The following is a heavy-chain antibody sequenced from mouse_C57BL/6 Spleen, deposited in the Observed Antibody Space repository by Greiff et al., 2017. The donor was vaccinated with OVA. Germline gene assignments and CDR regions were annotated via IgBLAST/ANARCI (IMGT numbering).Heavy chain of an antibody. CDR1: GYTFTDYN. CDR3: ARKAIYYGYDDFAY. CDR2: INPNNGGT. J-gene: IGHJ3*01. V-gene: IGHV1-22*01. D-gene: IGHD2-2*01. Sequence: VQLQQSGPELVKPGASVKMSCKASGYTFTDYNMHWVKQSHGKSLEWIGYINPNNGGTSYNQKFKGKATLTVNKSSSTAYMELRSLTSEDSAVYYCARKAIYYGYDDFAYWGQGTLVTVSA.